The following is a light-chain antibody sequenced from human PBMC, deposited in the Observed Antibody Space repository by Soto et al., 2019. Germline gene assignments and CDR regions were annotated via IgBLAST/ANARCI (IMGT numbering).Light chain of an antibody. Sequence: EIVLTQSPGTLSLSPGERATLSCRASQSVSSSYLAWYQQKPGQAPSLLIYGASSRATGIPDRFSGSGSGTDFTLTISRLEPEDVAVYYCQQNGSSPALTFGGGTKVEIK. CDR3: QQNGSSPALT. CDR1: QSVSSSY. CDR2: GAS. V-gene: IGKV3-20*01. J-gene: IGKJ4*01.